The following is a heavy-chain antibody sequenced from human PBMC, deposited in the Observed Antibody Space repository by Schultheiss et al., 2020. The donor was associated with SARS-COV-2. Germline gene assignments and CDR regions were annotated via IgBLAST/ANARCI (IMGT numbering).Heavy chain of an antibody. CDR2: IYYSGST. D-gene: IGHD1-26*01. CDR1: GGSISSGGYY. Sequence: SETLSLTCTVSGGSISSGGYYWSWIRQHPGKGLEWIGYIYYSGSTYYNPSLKSRVTISVDTSKNQFSLKLSSVTAADTAVYYCARGIEGATVFDYWGQGTLVTVSS. CDR3: ARGIEGATVFDY. V-gene: IGHV4-31*03. J-gene: IGHJ4*02.